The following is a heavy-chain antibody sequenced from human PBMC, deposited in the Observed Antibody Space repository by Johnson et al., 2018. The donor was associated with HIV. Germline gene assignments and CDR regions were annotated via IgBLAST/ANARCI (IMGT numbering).Heavy chain of an antibody. V-gene: IGHV3-11*04. Sequence: QVQLVESGGNLVKPGGSLRLSCAASGFTFSDYYMSWIRQAPGKGLEWISYISSSGSTTHYADSVKGRFTISRDNSKNSLYLQMNSLRAEDTAVHYCAREGNYYDSSSHVFDIWGQGTMVTVSS. CDR1: GFTFSDYY. D-gene: IGHD3-22*01. CDR2: ISSSGSTT. CDR3: AREGNYYDSSSHVFDI. J-gene: IGHJ3*02.